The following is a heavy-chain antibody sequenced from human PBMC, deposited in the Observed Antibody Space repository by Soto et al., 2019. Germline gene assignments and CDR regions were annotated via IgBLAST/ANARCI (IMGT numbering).Heavy chain of an antibody. V-gene: IGHV1-69*13. J-gene: IGHJ3*02. Sequence: SVKVSCKASGGTFSSYAISWVRQAPGQGLEWMGGIIPIFGTANYAQKFQGRVTITADESTSTAYMELSSLRSEDTAVYCCASVKDAHDAFDIWGQGTMVTVSS. CDR3: ASVKDAHDAFDI. CDR2: IIPIFGTA. CDR1: GGTFSSYA.